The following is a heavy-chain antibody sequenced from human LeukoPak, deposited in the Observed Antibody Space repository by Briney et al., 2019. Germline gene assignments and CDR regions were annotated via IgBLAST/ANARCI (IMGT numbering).Heavy chain of an antibody. CDR1: GGSISSGDYY. CDR3: ARRLKYSSSSFDY. J-gene: IGHJ4*02. V-gene: IGHV4-30-4*01. CDR2: IYYGGST. D-gene: IGHD6-6*01. Sequence: SETLSLTCTVSGGSISSGDYYWSWIRQPPGKGLEWIGYIYYGGSTYYNPSLKSRVTISVDTSKNQFSLKLSSVTAADTAVYYCARRLKYSSSSFDYWGQGTLVTVSS.